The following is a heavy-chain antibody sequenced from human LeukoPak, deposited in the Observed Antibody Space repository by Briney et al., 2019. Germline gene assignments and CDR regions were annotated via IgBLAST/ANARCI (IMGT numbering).Heavy chain of an antibody. J-gene: IGHJ4*02. Sequence: GGSLRLSCEASGFTFSSYSMNWVRQAPGKGLEWVSFISGSSSIIHYADSVKGRFTISRDNAKNSLYLQMNSLRPEDTAVYYCARDYGDSYWGQGTLVTVSS. CDR1: GFTFSSYS. CDR2: ISGSSSII. V-gene: IGHV3-48*04. CDR3: ARDYGDSY. D-gene: IGHD7-27*01.